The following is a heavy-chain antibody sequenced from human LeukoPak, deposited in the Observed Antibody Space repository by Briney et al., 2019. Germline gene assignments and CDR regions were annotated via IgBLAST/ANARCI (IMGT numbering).Heavy chain of an antibody. D-gene: IGHD3-10*01. Sequence: PSETLSLTCTVSGDSVSSGSYYWGWIRQPPGEGLEWIGSIYYSGDTYYNPSLQSRVTISVDTSKNQFSLKLSSVTAADTAVYYCARVLWFGESKKGYSYYMDVWGKGTTVTVSS. CDR1: GDSVSSGSYY. J-gene: IGHJ6*03. V-gene: IGHV4-39*01. CDR3: ARVLWFGESKKGYSYYMDV. CDR2: IYYSGDT.